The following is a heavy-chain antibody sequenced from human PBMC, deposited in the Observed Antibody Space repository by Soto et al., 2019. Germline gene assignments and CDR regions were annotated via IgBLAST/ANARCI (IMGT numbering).Heavy chain of an antibody. CDR3: VLCTTSDCYGRFDF. CDR2: VVVASGNT. D-gene: IGHD2-21*02. J-gene: IGHJ4*02. V-gene: IGHV1-58*01. Sequence: SVKVSCKASGFTFSSSAVHWVRQARGQSLEWIGWVVVASGNTNNAQKFQGRVTITREKSTSTAYMELSSLTPEDTAMYYCVLCTTSDCYGRFDFWGQGTLVTVS. CDR1: GFTFSSSA.